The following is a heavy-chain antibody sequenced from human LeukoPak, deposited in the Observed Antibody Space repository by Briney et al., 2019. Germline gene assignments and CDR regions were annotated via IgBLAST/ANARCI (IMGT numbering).Heavy chain of an antibody. CDR1: GFTFNNYD. V-gene: IGHV3-13*01. J-gene: IGHJ4*02. D-gene: IGHD3-3*01. CDR2: ITILGDA. Sequence: GSLRLSCAASGFTFNNYDMHWVRQPTGKGPEWVSSITILGDAYYLDSVKGRFTISRDNAKNSLYLQMSGLKAEDTAVYYCAKASYDFWSGYYTGFDHWGQGTLVTVSS. CDR3: AKASYDFWSGYYTGFDH.